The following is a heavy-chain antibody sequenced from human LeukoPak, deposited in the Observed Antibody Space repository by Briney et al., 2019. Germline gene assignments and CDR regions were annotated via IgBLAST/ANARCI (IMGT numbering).Heavy chain of an antibody. Sequence: PSETLSLTCAVYGGSFSGYYWSWIRQPPGKGLEWIGSIYYSGSTYYNPSLKSRVTISVDTSKNQFSLKLSSVTAADTAVYYCARQKYRPESQHDYWGQGTLVTVSS. CDR1: GGSFSGYY. J-gene: IGHJ4*02. CDR3: ARQKYRPESQHDY. CDR2: IYYSGST. D-gene: IGHD3-16*02. V-gene: IGHV4-34*01.